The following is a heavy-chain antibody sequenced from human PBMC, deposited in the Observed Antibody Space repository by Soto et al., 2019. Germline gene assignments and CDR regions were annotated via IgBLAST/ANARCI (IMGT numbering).Heavy chain of an antibody. Sequence: PETLSLTCVVSGYSISSGYYWAWIRHPPGEGLEWIGKIYLDGTTSYNPSLNGRVTISVDTSKNQFSLKLTSVIAADTAVYYCVRLVDIEATIGWFDPWGQGTLVTVS. V-gene: IGHV4-38-2*01. CDR3: VRLVDIEATIGWFDP. CDR2: IYLDGTT. D-gene: IGHD5-12*01. CDR1: GYSISSGYY. J-gene: IGHJ5*02.